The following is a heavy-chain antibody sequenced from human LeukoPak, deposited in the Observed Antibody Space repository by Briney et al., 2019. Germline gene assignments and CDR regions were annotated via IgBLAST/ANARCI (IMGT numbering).Heavy chain of an antibody. J-gene: IGHJ4*02. V-gene: IGHV1-69*04. Sequence: SVKVSCKASGGTFSSYAISWVRQAPGQGLEWMGRIIPILGIANYAQKFQGRVTITADKSTSTAYMELSSLRSEATAVYYCARSMTPVTIPVGDWGQGTWSPSPQ. CDR3: ARSMTPVTIPVGD. CDR2: IIPILGIA. CDR1: GGTFSSYA. D-gene: IGHD4-11*01.